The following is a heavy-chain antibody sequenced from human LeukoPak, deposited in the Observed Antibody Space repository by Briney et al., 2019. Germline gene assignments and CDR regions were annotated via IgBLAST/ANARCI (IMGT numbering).Heavy chain of an antibody. V-gene: IGHV4-34*01. CDR1: GGSFSGYY. CDR2: INHSGST. D-gene: IGHD4-17*01. CDR3: ARDYGDYRFDY. Sequence: KPSETLSLTCAVYGGSFSGYYWSWIRQPPGKGLEWIGEINHSGSTNYNPSLKSRVTISVDTSKNQFSLKLSSVTAADTAVYYCARDYGDYRFDYWGQGTLVTVSS. J-gene: IGHJ4*02.